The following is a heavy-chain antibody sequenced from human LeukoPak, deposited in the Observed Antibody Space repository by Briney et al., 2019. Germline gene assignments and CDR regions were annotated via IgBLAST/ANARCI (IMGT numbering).Heavy chain of an antibody. CDR3: AREALGGGGY. V-gene: IGHV3-66*01. J-gene: IGHJ4*02. CDR2: IYSSGST. D-gene: IGHD3-10*01. CDR1: GFTFSSNY. Sequence: GGSLTLSCAASGFTFSSNYMNWVRQAPGKGLEWLSIIYSSGSTNYYASVKGGFTISRDNSKNKLYLQLTSMIAADTAVYYCAREALGGGGYWGQGTLVTVSS.